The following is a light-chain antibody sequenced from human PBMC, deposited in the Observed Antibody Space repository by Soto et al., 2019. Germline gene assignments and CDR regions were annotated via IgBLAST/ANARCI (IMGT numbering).Light chain of an antibody. J-gene: IGLJ2*01. V-gene: IGLV2-8*01. Sequence: QSVLTQPPSASGSPGQSVTISCTGTSSDVGSYNFVSWYQQHPGKAPKLMMYEVSKRPSGVPDRFSGSKSGNTASLTVSGLQAEDEADYDCNSYAGSNIVVFGGGTKLTVL. CDR3: NSYAGSNIVV. CDR2: EVS. CDR1: SSDVGSYNF.